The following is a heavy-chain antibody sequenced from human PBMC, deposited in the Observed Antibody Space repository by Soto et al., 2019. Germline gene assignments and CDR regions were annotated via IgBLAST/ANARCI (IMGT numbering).Heavy chain of an antibody. J-gene: IGHJ4*02. CDR2: ISGSGGST. V-gene: IGHV3-23*01. Sequence: EVQLLESGGGLVQPGGSLRLSCAASGFTFSSYAMSWVRQAPGKGLEWVSAISGSGGSTYYADSVKGRFTISRDNSKNSLYLQMNSLRAEDTAVYYCAKDKLVYYYDSSGSFDYWGQGTLVTVSS. CDR1: GFTFSSYA. D-gene: IGHD3-22*01. CDR3: AKDKLVYYYDSSGSFDY.